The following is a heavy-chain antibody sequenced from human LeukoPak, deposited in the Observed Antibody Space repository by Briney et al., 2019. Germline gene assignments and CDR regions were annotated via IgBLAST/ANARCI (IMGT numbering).Heavy chain of an antibody. Sequence: SETLSLTCTVSGGSISSYYWSWIRQPPGKGLEWIGYIYYSGSTNYNPSLKSRVTISADTSKNQFSLKLSSVTAADAAVYYCARAGYSYGTGYYFDYWGQGALVTVSS. CDR2: IYYSGST. CDR1: GGSISSYY. D-gene: IGHD5-18*01. CDR3: ARAGYSYGTGYYFDY. V-gene: IGHV4-59*01. J-gene: IGHJ4*02.